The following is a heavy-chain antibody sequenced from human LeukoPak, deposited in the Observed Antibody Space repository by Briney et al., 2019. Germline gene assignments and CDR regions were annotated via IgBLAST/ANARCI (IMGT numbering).Heavy chain of an antibody. CDR1: GFTFSTYS. V-gene: IGHV3-21*01. J-gene: IGHJ6*02. Sequence: GGSLRLSCAASGFTFSTYSMNWVRQAPGKGLEWVSSISSGSSYKYDADSVKGRFTISRDNAKNSLYLQMNSLRAEDTAVYYCARDRDGGSGVYYYGMDVWGQGTTVTVSS. D-gene: IGHD2-15*01. CDR3: ARDRDGGSGVYYYGMDV. CDR2: ISSGSSYK.